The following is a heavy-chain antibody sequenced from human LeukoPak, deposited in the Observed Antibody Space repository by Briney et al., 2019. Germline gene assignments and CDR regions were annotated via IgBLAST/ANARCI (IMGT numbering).Heavy chain of an antibody. D-gene: IGHD7-27*01. J-gene: IGHJ4*02. CDR1: GFSLSNYW. Sequence: GGSLRLSCAASGFSLSNYWMNWVRQAPGKGLEWVANIKQDGSEKNYVDSVKGRFSISRDNAKNSLILQMNSLIDEDTAVYYCARGVWAPFDSWGQGTLVSVSS. CDR2: IKQDGSEK. CDR3: ARGVWAPFDS. V-gene: IGHV3-7*01.